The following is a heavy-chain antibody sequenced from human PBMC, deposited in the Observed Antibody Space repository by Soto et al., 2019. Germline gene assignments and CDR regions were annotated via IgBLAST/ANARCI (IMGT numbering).Heavy chain of an antibody. Sequence: ASVKGSCKASGYTFTRYTMNWVRQAPGQRLEWMGWINPDNGNTKSSQKFQDRVIITRGTSASTAYMDLSSLRSEDTAVYYCARGIATGQLAPWGQGTLVIVSS. CDR3: ARGIATGQLAP. CDR1: GYTFTRYT. J-gene: IGHJ5*02. CDR2: INPDNGNT. V-gene: IGHV1-3*01. D-gene: IGHD1-1*01.